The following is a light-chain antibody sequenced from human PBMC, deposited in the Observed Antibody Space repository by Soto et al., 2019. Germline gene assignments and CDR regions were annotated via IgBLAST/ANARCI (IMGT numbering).Light chain of an antibody. Sequence: EIVLTQSPGTLSLSPGERATLSCRASQSINSRYLAWYQQNPGQAPRLLIYGASSRATGIPDRFSGSGSGTDFTVTISRLEPEDFAVYYCQQFGSSPGFTFGPGTKVDIK. CDR2: GAS. CDR1: QSINSRY. CDR3: QQFGSSPGFT. V-gene: IGKV3-20*01. J-gene: IGKJ3*01.